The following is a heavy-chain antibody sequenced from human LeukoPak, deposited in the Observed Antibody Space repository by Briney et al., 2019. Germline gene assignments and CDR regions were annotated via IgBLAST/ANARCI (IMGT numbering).Heavy chain of an antibody. V-gene: IGHV3-48*01. Sequence: GGSLRLSCAASGFSFNDYSMNWVRQAPGKGLEWLSYISSSSSTIYYADSVKGRFTVSRDNAKNSLYLQMNSLRAEDTAVYYCAKDNQRNDYWGQGTLVTVSS. CDR3: AKDNQRNDY. CDR1: GFSFNDYS. CDR2: ISSSSSTI. D-gene: IGHD1-14*01. J-gene: IGHJ4*02.